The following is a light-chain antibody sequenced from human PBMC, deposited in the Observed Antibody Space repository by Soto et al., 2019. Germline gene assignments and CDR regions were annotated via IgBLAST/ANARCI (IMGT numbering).Light chain of an antibody. Sequence: DLQMTQSPSTLSASLGDRVTITCRASQSISDSLAWYQQKPGKAPDLLISDVSRLERGVAERLSGSGSGTELSLTISRMQPDDFATYYCQQYHGYSRTCGQGTKVDIK. V-gene: IGKV1-5*01. CDR3: QQYHGYSRT. CDR1: QSISDS. J-gene: IGKJ1*01. CDR2: DVS.